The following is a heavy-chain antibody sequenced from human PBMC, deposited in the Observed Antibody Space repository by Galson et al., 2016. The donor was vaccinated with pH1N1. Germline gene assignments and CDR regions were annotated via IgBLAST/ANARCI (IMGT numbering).Heavy chain of an antibody. J-gene: IGHJ6*01. CDR3: AREDLVVGEGWDNGVDL. CDR1: GDSVSSGNYY. V-gene: IGHV4-61*01. Sequence: LSLTCTVSGDSVSSGNYYWSWIRQPPGKGLEWIGYMSSRGGTKYNPSLTSRVTFSVDTSKNQFSLKLRSVTAADTAVFYCAREDLVVGEGWDNGVDLWGQGTTVTVSS. CDR2: MSSRGGT. D-gene: IGHD2-15*01.